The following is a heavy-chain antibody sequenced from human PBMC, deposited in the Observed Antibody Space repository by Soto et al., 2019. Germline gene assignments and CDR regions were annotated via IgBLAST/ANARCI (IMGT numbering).Heavy chain of an antibody. D-gene: IGHD3-9*01. CDR2: IFYSGST. V-gene: IGHV4-59*08. J-gene: IGHJ4*02. CDR1: GGSTSPYY. Sequence: SETLSLTCTVSGGSTSPYYWSWVRQPPGKGLEWIAFIFYSGSTNYNPSLKSRVTISVDTSKNQFSLKLTSVTAADTAVYYCARHSSQNFDWLEYWGQGTLVTVSS. CDR3: ARHSSQNFDWLEY.